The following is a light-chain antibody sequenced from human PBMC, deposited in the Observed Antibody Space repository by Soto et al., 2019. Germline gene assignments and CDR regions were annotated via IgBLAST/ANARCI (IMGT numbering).Light chain of an antibody. CDR3: SSFTSSSTVL. J-gene: IGLJ2*01. V-gene: IGLV2-14*01. CDR1: SSDVGGYNY. CDR2: EVT. Sequence: QSALTPPASVSGSLGQSITISCTGTSSDVGGYNYISWYQHHPGKDPKVVIFEVTKRPSGVSSRFSGSKSGNTASLTVSGLQAEDEGDYYCSSFTSSSTVLFGGGTKLTVL.